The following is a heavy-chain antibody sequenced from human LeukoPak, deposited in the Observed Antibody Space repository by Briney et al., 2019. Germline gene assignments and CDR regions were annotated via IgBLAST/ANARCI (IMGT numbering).Heavy chain of an antibody. CDR3: ARHSRNDYGDYVGAFDI. J-gene: IGHJ3*02. D-gene: IGHD4-17*01. CDR2: ICPGDSDT. V-gene: IGHV5-51*01. CDR1: GYSFTSYW. Sequence: GESLKISCKGSGYSFTSYWIGWVRQMPGKGLEWIGIICPGDSDTRYSPSFQGQVTISADKSISTAYLQWSSLKASDTAMYYCARHSRNDYGDYVGAFDIWGQGTMVTVSS.